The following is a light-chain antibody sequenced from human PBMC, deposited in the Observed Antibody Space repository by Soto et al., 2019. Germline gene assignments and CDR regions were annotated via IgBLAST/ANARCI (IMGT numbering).Light chain of an antibody. CDR3: QQYYSTPTWT. CDR1: QSVLYSSNNKNY. CDR2: WAS. Sequence: DIVMTQSPDSLAVSLGERATINCKSSQSVLYSSNNKNYLAWYQQKPGQPPKLLIYWASTRESGVPDRFSGSGSGTDFPLTLSSLQAEDVAVYYCQQYYSTPTWTFGQGTKVEIK. J-gene: IGKJ1*01. V-gene: IGKV4-1*01.